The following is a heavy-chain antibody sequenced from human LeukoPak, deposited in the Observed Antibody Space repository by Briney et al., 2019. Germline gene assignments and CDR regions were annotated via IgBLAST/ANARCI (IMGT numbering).Heavy chain of an antibody. V-gene: IGHV3-48*03. CDR1: GFTFSGYE. Sequence: GGSLRLSCAASGFTFSGYEMNWVRQAPGKGLEWVSYISSSGSTIYYADSLKGRFTISRDNAKNSLYLQMNGLRAEDTAVYYCARDRGYYDSSGYDYWGQGTLVTVSS. CDR2: ISSSGSTI. CDR3: ARDRGYYDSSGYDY. D-gene: IGHD3-22*01. J-gene: IGHJ4*02.